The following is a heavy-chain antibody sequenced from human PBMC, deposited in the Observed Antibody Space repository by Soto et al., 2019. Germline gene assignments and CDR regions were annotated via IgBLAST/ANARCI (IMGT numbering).Heavy chain of an antibody. V-gene: IGHV3-53*04. CDR2: IYSGGST. CDR3: ARVNWGWGYYFDY. D-gene: IGHD7-27*01. Sequence: HLGGSLRLSCAVSGFTVSTYHMSWFRQAPGKGLEWVSVIYSGGSTYYADSVKGRFTISRHNSKSTLYLQMNSLRAEDTAVYYCARVNWGWGYYFDYWGQGTLVTVSS. CDR1: GFTVSTYH. J-gene: IGHJ4*02.